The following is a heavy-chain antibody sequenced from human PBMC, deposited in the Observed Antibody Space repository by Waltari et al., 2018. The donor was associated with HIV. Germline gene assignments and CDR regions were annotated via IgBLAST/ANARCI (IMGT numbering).Heavy chain of an antibody. CDR1: GFTFSSYE. CDR3: AARVPAGSFDY. D-gene: IGHD2-2*01. CDR2: ISSSGSTI. V-gene: IGHV3-48*03. J-gene: IGHJ4*02. Sequence: GQLVESGGGLVQPGGSLRLSCAASGFTFSSYEMNWVRQAPGKGLEWVSYISSSGSTIYYADSVKGRFTISRDNAKNSLYLQMNSLRAEDTAVYYCAARVPAGSFDYWGQGTLVTVSS.